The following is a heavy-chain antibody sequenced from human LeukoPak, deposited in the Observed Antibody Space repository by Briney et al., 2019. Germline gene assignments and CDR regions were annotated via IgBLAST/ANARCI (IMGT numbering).Heavy chain of an antibody. J-gene: IGHJ6*02. CDR1: GFTFSSYA. CDR2: ISGSGGST. D-gene: IGHD1-1*01. V-gene: IGHV3-23*01. CDR3: ARRGTGHGMDV. Sequence: GGSLRLSCAASGFTFSSYAMSWVRQAPGKGLEWVSAISGSGGSTYYADSVKGRFTISRDNAKNTLFLQMNSLRAEDTAVYYCARRGTGHGMDVWGQGTTVIVSS.